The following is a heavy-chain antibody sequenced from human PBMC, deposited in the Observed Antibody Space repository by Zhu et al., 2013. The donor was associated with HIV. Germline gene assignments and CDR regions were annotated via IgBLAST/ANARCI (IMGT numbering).Heavy chain of an antibody. J-gene: IGHJ5*01. D-gene: IGHD3-10*01. Sequence: QVQLVQSGAEVKKPGSSVKVSCKASGGTFSSYAISWVRQAPGQGLEWMGGIIPIFGTANYAQKFQGRVTITADELRKTAYMELRGLRPDDTAVYYCARDGEEYNMDNWFDFWGQGTLVTVSS. CDR3: ARDGEEYNMDNWFDF. CDR2: IIPIFGTA. CDR1: GGTFSSYA. V-gene: IGHV1-69*01.